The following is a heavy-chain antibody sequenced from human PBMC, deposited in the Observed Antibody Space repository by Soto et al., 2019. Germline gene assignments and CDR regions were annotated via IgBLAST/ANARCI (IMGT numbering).Heavy chain of an antibody. CDR3: ARVQMATLYFDY. D-gene: IGHD5-12*01. V-gene: IGHV4-59*01. J-gene: IGHJ4*02. CDR2: IYYSGTH. Sequence: SETLSLTCTVSGGSISGYYWSWVRQPPGKGLEWICYIYYSGTHNYNPSLKSRLTISVDTSKNQFSLELNSVTAADTAVYYCARVQMATLYFDYWGQGTLVTVSS. CDR1: GGSISGYY.